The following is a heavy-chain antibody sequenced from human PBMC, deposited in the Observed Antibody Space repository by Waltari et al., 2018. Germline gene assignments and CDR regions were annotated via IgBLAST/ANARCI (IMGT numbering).Heavy chain of an antibody. CDR1: GGSITSTSHY. D-gene: IGHD5-12*01. CDR3: ATYIGASVGTAAFDV. J-gene: IGHJ3*01. V-gene: IGHV4-39*01. Sequence: VSGGSITSTSHYWGWIRQPPGQGLEWIGTMSYSGATYSSPSLKSRVTISRDTSKNQLSLKLGSVTAADTAVYYCATYIGASVGTAAFDVWGQGTMVTVS. CDR2: MSYSGAT.